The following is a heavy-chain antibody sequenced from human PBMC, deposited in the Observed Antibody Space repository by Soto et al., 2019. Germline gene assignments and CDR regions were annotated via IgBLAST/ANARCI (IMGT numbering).Heavy chain of an antibody. CDR2: ISAGGGGT. V-gene: IGHV3-23*01. Sequence: LRLSCADSGFTLTRSAVGCVRQAPGTGLEWVSGISAGGGGTYYADSVKGRFTISRDVSKNTVYLQMNGLRVEDTAVYYCAKDVGQWVETFDYWGQGTLVTVSA. D-gene: IGHD6-19*01. CDR1: GFTLTRSA. J-gene: IGHJ4*03. CDR3: AKDVGQWVETFDY.